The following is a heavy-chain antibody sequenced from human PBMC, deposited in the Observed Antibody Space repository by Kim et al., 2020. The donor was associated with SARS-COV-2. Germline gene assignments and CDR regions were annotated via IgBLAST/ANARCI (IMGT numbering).Heavy chain of an antibody. D-gene: IGHD3-22*01. V-gene: IGHV1-18*04. Sequence: ASVKVSCKASGYTFTSYGISWVRQAPGQGLEWMGWISAYNGNTNYAQKLQGRVTMTTDISTSTVYMELRRLRSDDTAVYYCAWGEYYYDSSAPAFDYWGQGYPVHVSS. CDR2: ISAYNGNT. J-gene: IGHJ4*02. CDR3: AWGEYYYDSSAPAFDY. CDR1: GYTFTSYG.